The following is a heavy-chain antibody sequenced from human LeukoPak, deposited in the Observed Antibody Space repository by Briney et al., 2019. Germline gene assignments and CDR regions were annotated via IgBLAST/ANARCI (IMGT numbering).Heavy chain of an antibody. D-gene: IGHD2-15*01. J-gene: IGHJ6*03. CDR3: ARAVSGGSSFFYMDV. Sequence: ASVKVSCKASGYTFTGYYIHWVRQAPGQGLEWMGWINPNSGGTNYAQKFQGRVTMTRDTSINTAYMELRSLRSDDTAIYYCARAVSGGSSFFYMDVWGKGTTVTISS. CDR1: GYTFTGYY. V-gene: IGHV1-2*02. CDR2: INPNSGGT.